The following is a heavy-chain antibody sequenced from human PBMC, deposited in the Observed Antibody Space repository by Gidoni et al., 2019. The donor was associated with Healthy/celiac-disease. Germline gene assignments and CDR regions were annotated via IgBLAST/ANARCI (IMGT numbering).Heavy chain of an antibody. CDR2: ISSSGSTI. D-gene: IGHD3-22*01. Sequence: EVQLVESGGGLVQPGGSLRLSCAASGFTFSSYEMNWVRQAPGKGLEWVSYISSSGSTIYYADSVKGRFTISRDNAKNSLYLQMNSLRAEDTAVYYCARGYYYDSSGYLSWYFDYWGQGTLVTVSS. V-gene: IGHV3-48*03. J-gene: IGHJ4*02. CDR1: GFTFSSYE. CDR3: ARGYYYDSSGYLSWYFDY.